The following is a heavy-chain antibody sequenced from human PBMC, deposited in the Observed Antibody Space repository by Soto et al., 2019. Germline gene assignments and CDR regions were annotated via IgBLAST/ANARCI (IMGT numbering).Heavy chain of an antibody. CDR1: GYTFTSYA. J-gene: IGHJ4*02. Sequence: GASVKVSCKASGYTFTSYAISWVRQAPVQGLEWMGMINPYSGSTSYAQKFQGRVTMTRDTSTSTAYMELRSLRSEDTAVYYCARDRYWGQGTLVTVSS. CDR3: ARDRY. CDR2: INPYSGST. V-gene: IGHV1-18*01.